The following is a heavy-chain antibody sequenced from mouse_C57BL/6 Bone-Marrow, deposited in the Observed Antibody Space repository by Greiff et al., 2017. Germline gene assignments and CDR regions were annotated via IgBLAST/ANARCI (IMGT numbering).Heavy chain of an antibody. J-gene: IGHJ1*03. CDR3: ARGPLRYWYFDV. CDR2: IYPGSGST. CDR1: GYTFTSYW. Sequence: QVQLQQPGAELVKPGASVKMSCKASGYTFTSYWITWVKQRPGQGLEWIGDIYPGSGSTNYNEKFKSKATLTVDTSSSTAYMQLSSLTSEDSAVYYCARGPLRYWYFDVWGTGTTVTVSS. V-gene: IGHV1-55*01. D-gene: IGHD1-1*01.